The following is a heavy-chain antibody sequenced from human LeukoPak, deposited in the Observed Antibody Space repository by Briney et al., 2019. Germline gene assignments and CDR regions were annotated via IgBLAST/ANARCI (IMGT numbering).Heavy chain of an antibody. CDR3: ARNLDV. J-gene: IGHJ4*02. Sequence: GGSLRLSCAASGFTFSSYGMSWVRQAPGKGLEWVSCISSSGGIIYYADSVKGRFTISRGHAKNSLYLQMNSLRAGDTAVYYCARNLDVWGQGTLVTVSS. CDR1: GFTFSSYG. D-gene: IGHD1-1*01. CDR2: ISSSGGII. V-gene: IGHV3-48*04.